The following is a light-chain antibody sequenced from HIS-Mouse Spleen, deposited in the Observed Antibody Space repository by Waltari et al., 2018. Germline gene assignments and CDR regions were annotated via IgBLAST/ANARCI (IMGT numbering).Light chain of an antibody. CDR3: QVCDSSSDHVV. Sequence: SYVLTQPPSVSVAPGKTARITCGGNNIGRKSVHWYQQKPGQAPVLVVYDDSDRPSGLPERFSGSNSGNTATLTISRVEAEDEADYYCQVCDSSSDHVVFGGGTKLTVL. CDR1: NIGRKS. CDR2: DDS. J-gene: IGLJ2*01. V-gene: IGLV3-21*03.